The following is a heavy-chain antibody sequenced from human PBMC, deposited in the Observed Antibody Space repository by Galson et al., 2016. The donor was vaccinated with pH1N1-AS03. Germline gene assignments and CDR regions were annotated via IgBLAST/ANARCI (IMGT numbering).Heavy chain of an antibody. V-gene: IGHV3-7*01. Sequence: LRLSCAASGFTFNSYWMTWVRQAPGKGLEWVANIKPDGGDKYYVDSVKGRFTISRDNAKNSLYLQMNSLRVEDTAVYYCARDLNWDNAWGQGTPVTVSS. CDR3: ARDLNWDNA. CDR1: GFTFNSYW. J-gene: IGHJ5*02. CDR2: IKPDGGDK.